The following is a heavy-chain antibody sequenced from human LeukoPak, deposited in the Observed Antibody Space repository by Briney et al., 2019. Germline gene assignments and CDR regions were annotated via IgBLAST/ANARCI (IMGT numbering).Heavy chain of an antibody. V-gene: IGHV3-30*04. D-gene: IGHD3-3*01. J-gene: IGHJ4*02. CDR1: GFTFSSYA. CDR2: ISYDGSNK. Sequence: PGGSLRLSCAASGFTFSSYAMHWVRQAPGKGLEWVAVISYDGSNKYYADSVKGRFTISRDNSKNTLYLQMNSLRAEDTAVYYCAKSGHYYDFWSALPDYWGQGTLVTVSS. CDR3: AKSGHYYDFWSALPDY.